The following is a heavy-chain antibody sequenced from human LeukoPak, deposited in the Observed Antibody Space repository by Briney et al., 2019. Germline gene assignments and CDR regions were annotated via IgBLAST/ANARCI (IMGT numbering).Heavy chain of an antibody. Sequence: GGSLRLSCAASGFTFSDYAMSWVRHVPGKGLEWVASIAANGRDTYHADSVRGRFTISRDNSKNTLYLQMNSLRAEDTAVYYCAKDMSDSSGWYPYYGMDVWGKGTTVTVSS. V-gene: IGHV3-23*01. D-gene: IGHD6-19*01. CDR3: AKDMSDSSGWYPYYGMDV. J-gene: IGHJ6*04. CDR2: IAANGRDT. CDR1: GFTFSDYA.